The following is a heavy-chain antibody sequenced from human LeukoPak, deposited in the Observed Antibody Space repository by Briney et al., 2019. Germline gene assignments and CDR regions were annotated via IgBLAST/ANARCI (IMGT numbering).Heavy chain of an antibody. V-gene: IGHV3-43*01. D-gene: IGHD3-16*01. Sequence: GGSLRLSCAASGFTFDDYSMHWVRQAPGKGLEWVSLISWDSSSTYYADSVKGRFTISRDNSKNSLYLQMNSLRSEDTALYYCAKETGRQQFPYDYSFDYWGQGTLVTVSS. CDR1: GFTFDDYS. CDR3: AKETGRQQFPYDYSFDY. J-gene: IGHJ4*02. CDR2: ISWDSSST.